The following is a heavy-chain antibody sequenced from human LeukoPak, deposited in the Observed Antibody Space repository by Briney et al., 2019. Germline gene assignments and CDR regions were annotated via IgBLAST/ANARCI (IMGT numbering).Heavy chain of an antibody. D-gene: IGHD3-10*01. CDR3: ARYYGSGTYSLDY. Sequence: GGSLRLSCAASGFTFSTYWMHWVRQAPGKGLVWVSRIINDASSTSYADSVKGRFTISRDSAKNTLYLQMNSLRAEDTAVYYCARYYGSGTYSLDYWGQGTLVTVSS. CDR1: GFTFSTYW. CDR2: IINDASST. J-gene: IGHJ4*02. V-gene: IGHV3-74*01.